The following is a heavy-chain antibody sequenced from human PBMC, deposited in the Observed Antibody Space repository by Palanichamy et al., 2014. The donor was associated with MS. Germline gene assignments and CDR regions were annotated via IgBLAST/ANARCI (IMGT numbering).Heavy chain of an antibody. Sequence: EVQLLEVWGRAWHSRGGPVRLSCAASGFTFSSYVMSWVRQAPGKGLEWVSTSGSGGNTYYADSVKGRFTISRDNSKNMLYLQMNSLRAEDTAVYYCAKRCSSTSCKGYYFDYWGQGTLVTVSS. D-gene: IGHD2-2*01. J-gene: IGHJ4*02. CDR1: GFTFSSYV. V-gene: IGHV3-23*01. CDR3: AKRCSSTSCKGYYFDY. CDR2: SGSGGNT.